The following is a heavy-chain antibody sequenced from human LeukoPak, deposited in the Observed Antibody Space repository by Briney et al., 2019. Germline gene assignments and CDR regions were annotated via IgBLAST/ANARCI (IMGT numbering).Heavy chain of an antibody. J-gene: IGHJ4*02. CDR3: AAGTAADF. D-gene: IGHD6-13*01. V-gene: IGHV3-11*03. CDR2: ISSSSSYT. CDR1: GIPFSDYY. Sequence: GGSLRLSCVVSGIPFSDYYMNWIRQAPGKGLEWISYISSSSSYTDYADSVKGRSTTSRDNAKSALYLQMNSLRLEDTAVYYCAAGTAADFWGQGTLVTVSS.